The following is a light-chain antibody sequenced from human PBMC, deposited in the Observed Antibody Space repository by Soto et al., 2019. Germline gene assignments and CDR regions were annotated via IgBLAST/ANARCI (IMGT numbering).Light chain of an antibody. J-gene: IGKJ1*01. CDR2: SAS. CDR1: QSVSVN. V-gene: IGKV3-11*01. CDR3: QQHGTT. Sequence: VLTQSPAILSLSPGERATLSCRASQSVSVNFAWYQHKPGQAPRPLIYSASDRAPGIPARFSGSGSGTDFTLTISSLEPEDFAVYYCQQHGTTFGQGTKVDIK.